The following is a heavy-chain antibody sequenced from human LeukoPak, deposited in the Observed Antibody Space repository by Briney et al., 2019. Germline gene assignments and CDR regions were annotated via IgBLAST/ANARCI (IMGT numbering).Heavy chain of an antibody. V-gene: IGHV1-8*01. CDR2: MNPNSGNT. J-gene: IGHJ4*02. D-gene: IGHD3-10*01. CDR1: EYTFTSYD. CDR3: ARVGGITMVRGVINGPFDY. Sequence: EASVKVSCKASEYTFTSYDINWVRQAPGQGLEWMGWMNPNSGNTGYAQKFQGRVTMTRNTSISTAYMELSSLRSEDTAVYYCARVGGITMVRGVINGPFDYWGQGTLVTVSS.